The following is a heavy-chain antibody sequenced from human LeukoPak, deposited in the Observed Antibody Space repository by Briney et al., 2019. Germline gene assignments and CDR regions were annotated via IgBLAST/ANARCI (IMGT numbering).Heavy chain of an antibody. CDR2: ITGSGTGT. CDR1: GFTFSSYA. CDR3: AKASRGGAVHFDY. Sequence: GGSLRLSCAVSGFTFSSYAMSWVRQAPGKGLEWVSAITGSGTGTYYADSVKGQFTISRDNSKNTLYLQMNSLRAEDTAIYYCAKASRGGAVHFDYWGQGTLVTVSS. J-gene: IGHJ4*02. D-gene: IGHD6-19*01. V-gene: IGHV3-23*01.